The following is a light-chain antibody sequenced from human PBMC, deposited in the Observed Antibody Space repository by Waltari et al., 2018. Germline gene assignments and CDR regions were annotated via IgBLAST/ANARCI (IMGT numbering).Light chain of an antibody. J-gene: IGLJ6*01. V-gene: IGLV2-14*03. CDR1: SSNVGGYNY. CDR2: DVS. CDR3: SSYTSSSTLVV. Sequence: QSALPQPASVSGSPGQSITISCTGTSSNVGGYNYVSWYQHHPGKAPKLMIYDVSNRPSGVSNRFSGSKSGNTASLTISGLQAEDEADYYCSSYTSSSTLVVFGSGTKVTVL.